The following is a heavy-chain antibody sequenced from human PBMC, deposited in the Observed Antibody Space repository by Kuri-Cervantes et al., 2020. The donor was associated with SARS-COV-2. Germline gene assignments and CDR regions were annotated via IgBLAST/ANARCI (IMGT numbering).Heavy chain of an antibody. V-gene: IGHV3-23*01. D-gene: IGHD5-18*01. CDR1: GFTFSSYA. CDR2: ISGSGGST. J-gene: IGHJ6*02. Sequence: GESLKISCAASGFTFSSYAMSWVRQAPGKGLEWVSAISGSGGSTYYADSVKGRFTISRDNSKNTLYLQMNSLSPEDTAVYFCAKERTSGYSYGWNYYYYGMDVWGQGTTVTVSS. CDR3: AKERTSGYSYGWNYYYYGMDV.